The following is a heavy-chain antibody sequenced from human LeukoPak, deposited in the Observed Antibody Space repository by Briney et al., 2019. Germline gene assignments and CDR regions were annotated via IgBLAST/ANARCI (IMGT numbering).Heavy chain of an antibody. J-gene: IGHJ3*02. CDR3: ARGTRALVPAADDAFDI. V-gene: IGHV3-30*02. CDR2: IRYDRINK. D-gene: IGHD2-2*01. CDR1: GFTFSSYG. Sequence: GGSLRLSCAASGFTFSSYGMHWVRQAPGKGLEWVSFIRYDRINKYYADSVKGRFTISRDNSKNTLYLQMNSLRAEDTAVYYCARGTRALVPAADDAFDIWGQGTMVTVSS.